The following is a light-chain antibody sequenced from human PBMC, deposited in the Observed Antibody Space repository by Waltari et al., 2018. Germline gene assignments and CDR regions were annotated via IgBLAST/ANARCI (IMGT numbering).Light chain of an antibody. CDR3: QQYNSYSLLT. J-gene: IGKJ4*01. V-gene: IGKV1-5*03. CDR1: QSISNW. CDR2: KAS. Sequence: DIQLPQSPSTRSASVGVRFTITCRASQSISNWLAWYQQKPGKAPKLLIYKASTLESGVPSRFSGSGSGTEFTLTISSLQPDDFATYYCQQYNSYSLLTFGGGTKVEIK.